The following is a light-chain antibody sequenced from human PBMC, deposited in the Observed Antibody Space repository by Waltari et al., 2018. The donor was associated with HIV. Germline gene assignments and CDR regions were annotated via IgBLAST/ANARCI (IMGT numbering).Light chain of an antibody. J-gene: IGKJ4*01. CDR2: DAS. CDR3: NQRRNWLT. Sequence: TVLTQSPATLSLSPGERATLSCRASQSVGTSLAWYQQKPGQPPRLLIYDASRRATGIPARFSGSGSGTDFTLTISSLEPEDFALYYCNQRRNWLTLGGGTKVEIK. CDR1: QSVGTS. V-gene: IGKV3-11*01.